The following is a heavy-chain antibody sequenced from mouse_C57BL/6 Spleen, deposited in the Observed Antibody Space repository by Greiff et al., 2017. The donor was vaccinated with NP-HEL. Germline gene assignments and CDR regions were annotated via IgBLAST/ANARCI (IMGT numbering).Heavy chain of an antibody. Sequence: QVQLQQPGAELVRPGTSVKLSCKASGYTFTSYWMHWVKQRPGQGLEWIGVIDPSDSYTNYNQKFKGKATLTVDTSSSTAYMQLSSLTSEDSAVYYCAIDGYWGQGTTLTVSS. V-gene: IGHV1-59*01. CDR2: IDPSDSYT. CDR1: GYTFTSYW. J-gene: IGHJ2*01. CDR3: AIDGY.